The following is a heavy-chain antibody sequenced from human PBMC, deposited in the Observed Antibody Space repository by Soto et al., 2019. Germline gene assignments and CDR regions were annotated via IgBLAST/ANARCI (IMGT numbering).Heavy chain of an antibody. V-gene: IGHV1-8*01. J-gene: IGHJ4*02. D-gene: IGHD6-25*01. CDR2: MNPNSGNT. CDR3: ARDFLAENYFAY. Sequence: GASVKVSCKASGYTFTSYDINWVRQATGQGLEWMGWMNPNSGNTGYAQKFQGRVTMTRNTSISTAYMELSSLRSEDTAVYYCARDFLAENYFAYWGQGTLVTVSS. CDR1: GYTFTSYD.